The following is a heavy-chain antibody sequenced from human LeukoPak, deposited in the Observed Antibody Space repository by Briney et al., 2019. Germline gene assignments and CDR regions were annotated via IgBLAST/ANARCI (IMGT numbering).Heavy chain of an antibody. J-gene: IGHJ4*02. V-gene: IGHV3-74*01. D-gene: IGHD5-12*01. CDR2: IKSDETST. CDR1: GFTFSRSW. CDR3: ARDGEAASGYASGGFDS. Sequence: GGSLRLSCAASGFTFSRSWVHWVRQAPGEGLVWVSRIKSDETSTTYADSVKGRFTISRDNAKNTVYLQMNSLRVEDTAVYYCARDGEAASGYASGGFDSWGQGTLVTVSS.